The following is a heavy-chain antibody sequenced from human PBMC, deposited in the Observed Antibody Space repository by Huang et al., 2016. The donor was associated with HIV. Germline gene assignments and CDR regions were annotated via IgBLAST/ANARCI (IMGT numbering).Heavy chain of an antibody. CDR2: SSYDGNGR. J-gene: IGHJ5*01. Sequence: QVWLVESGGGVVQPGRPLRLSCVGSGFSFSSYGIHWVRQAPGEGLGWVCFSSYDGNGRSYAGSVKGRFSISRQNSKSTVSLQMNSLRVEDSGVYFCAKGSGHFDSWGQGTLVTVSP. D-gene: IGHD2-8*02. CDR3: AKGSGHFDS. V-gene: IGHV3-30*18. CDR1: GFSFSSYG.